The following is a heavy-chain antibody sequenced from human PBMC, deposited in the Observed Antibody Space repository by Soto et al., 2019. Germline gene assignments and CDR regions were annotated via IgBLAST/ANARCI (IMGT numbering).Heavy chain of an antibody. CDR1: GGSISSYY. CDR2: IYYSGST. D-gene: IGHD3-10*01. CDR3: ARDGEDGMDV. J-gene: IGHJ6*02. Sequence: SETLSLTCTVSGGSISSYYWSWIRQPPGKGLEWIGYIYYSGSTNYNPSLKSRVTISVDTSKNQFSLKLSSVTAADTAVYYCARDGEDGMDVWGQGTTVTVSS. V-gene: IGHV4-59*01.